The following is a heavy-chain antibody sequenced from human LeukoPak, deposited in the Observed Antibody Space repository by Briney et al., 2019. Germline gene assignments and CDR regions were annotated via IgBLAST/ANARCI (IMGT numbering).Heavy chain of an antibody. CDR1: GGSISSYY. V-gene: IGHV4-59*01. J-gene: IGHJ5*02. Sequence: SETLSLTCTVSGGSISSYYVSWMRQPPGQGLEGIGYIYYTGSTNYNPSLKSRVTITVDTSKTQFSLTLNSVTAADTAVYYCARDRLRANWFGPWGQGTLVTVSS. D-gene: IGHD4-17*01. CDR2: IYYTGST. CDR3: ARDRLRANWFGP.